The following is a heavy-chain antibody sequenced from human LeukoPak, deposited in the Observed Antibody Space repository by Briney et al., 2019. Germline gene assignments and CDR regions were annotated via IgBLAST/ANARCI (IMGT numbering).Heavy chain of an antibody. CDR1: GFTFSSYA. D-gene: IGHD6-13*01. Sequence: PGGSLRLSCAASGFTFSSYAMHWVRQAPGKGLEWVAVISYDGSNKYYADSVKGRFTISRDNSKNTLYLQMNSLRAEDTAVYYCAKLAGPAAGTPFDYWGQGTLVTVSS. V-gene: IGHV3-30-3*02. J-gene: IGHJ4*02. CDR2: ISYDGSNK. CDR3: AKLAGPAAGTPFDY.